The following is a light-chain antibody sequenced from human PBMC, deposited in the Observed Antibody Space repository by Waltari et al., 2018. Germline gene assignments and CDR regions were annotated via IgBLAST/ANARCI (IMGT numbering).Light chain of an antibody. CDR1: QRLSTAQ. J-gene: IGKJ4*01. V-gene: IGKV3-20*01. CDR2: GAS. CDR3: QHYGNSVT. Sequence: EIELTQSPGALFLSPGERATHSCRASQRLSTAQLAWYKQRPGQAPSPVIHGASNRASGIPERFSGSGSGTVFTLTITRLEPEDFAVYYCQHYGNSVTFGGGTKVEIK.